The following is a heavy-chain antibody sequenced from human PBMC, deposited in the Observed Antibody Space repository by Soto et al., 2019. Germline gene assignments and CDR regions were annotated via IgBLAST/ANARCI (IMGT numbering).Heavy chain of an antibody. CDR3: ARDPGYCSNGVCTILHV. CDR1: GDSVTNSF. V-gene: IGHV4-59*02. Sequence: PETLSLTCAVSGDSVTNSFWIWIRHPPGKGLDWIGHIYHGGRTNYSPSLRSRVTMSLDSCKNQFSLNPISVTAADTAVYFCARDPGYCSNGVCTILHVWGEGLMVT. J-gene: IGHJ4*02. CDR2: IYHGGRT. D-gene: IGHD2-8*01.